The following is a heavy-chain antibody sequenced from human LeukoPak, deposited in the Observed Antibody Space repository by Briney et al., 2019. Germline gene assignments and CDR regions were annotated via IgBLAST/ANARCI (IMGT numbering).Heavy chain of an antibody. CDR3: ARDLDSSGWYKSHWFDP. V-gene: IGHV3-7*01. J-gene: IGHJ5*02. CDR1: GFTFSSYW. CDR2: IKQDGSEK. D-gene: IGHD6-19*01. Sequence: GGSLRLSCAASGFTFSSYWMSWVRQAPGKGLEWVANIKQDGSEKYYVDSVKGRFTISRDNAKNSLYLQMNSLRAEDTAVYYCARDLDSSGWYKSHWFDPWGQGTLVTVSS.